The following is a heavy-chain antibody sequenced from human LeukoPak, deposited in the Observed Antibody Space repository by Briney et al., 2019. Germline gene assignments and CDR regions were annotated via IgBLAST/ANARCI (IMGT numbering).Heavy chain of an antibody. CDR1: GFTFSSYA. J-gene: IGHJ5*02. V-gene: IGHV3-30-3*01. CDR3: ARERPVTTQPNNWFGP. CDR2: ISYDGSNK. D-gene: IGHD4-17*01. Sequence: PGGSLRLSCAASGFTFSSYAMHWVRQAPGKGLEWVAVISYDGSNKYYADSVKGRFTISRDNSKNTLYLQMNSLRAEDTAVYYCARERPVTTQPNNWFGPWGQGTLVTVSS.